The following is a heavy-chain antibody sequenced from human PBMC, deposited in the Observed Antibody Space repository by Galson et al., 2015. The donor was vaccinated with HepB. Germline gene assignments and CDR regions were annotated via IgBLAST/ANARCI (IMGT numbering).Heavy chain of an antibody. CDR3: AKDDDYVWGSYQSYFDY. D-gene: IGHD3-16*02. J-gene: IGHJ4*02. CDR2: ISWNSGSI. Sequence: SLRLSCAASGFTFDDYAMHWVRQAPGKGLEWVSGISWNSGSIGYADSVKGRFTISRDNAKNSLYLQMNSLRAEDTALYYCAKDDDYVWGSYQSYFDYWGQGTLVTVSS. V-gene: IGHV3-9*01. CDR1: GFTFDDYA.